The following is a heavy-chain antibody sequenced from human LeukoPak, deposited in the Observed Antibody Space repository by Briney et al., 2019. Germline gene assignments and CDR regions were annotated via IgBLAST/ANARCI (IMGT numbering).Heavy chain of an antibody. D-gene: IGHD6-6*01. V-gene: IGHV3-30*04. CDR2: ISYDGSNK. CDR3: AKWKYSNSGIDDY. CDR1: GFTFSSYA. J-gene: IGHJ4*02. Sequence: QPGGSLRLSCAASGFTFSSYAMHWVRQAPGKGLEWVAVISYDGSNKYYADSVKGRFTISRDNSKNTLYLQMNSLRAEDTAVYYCAKWKYSNSGIDDYWGQGTLVTVSS.